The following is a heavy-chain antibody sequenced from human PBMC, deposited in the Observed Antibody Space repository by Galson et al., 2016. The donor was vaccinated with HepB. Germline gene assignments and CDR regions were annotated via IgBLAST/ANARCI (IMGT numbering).Heavy chain of an antibody. D-gene: IGHD6-19*01. CDR2: ISYDGRNN. CDR1: GFTFPHHA. J-gene: IGHJ3*02. V-gene: IGHV3-30*04. Sequence: SLRLSCAASGFTFPHHALHWVRQAPGKGLEWVAVISYDGRNNYYADSVKGRFTISRDNSKKTLYLQMNSLRPVDTALYYCARDQAVAGSGDAFDIWGQGTMVTVSS. CDR3: ARDQAVAGSGDAFDI.